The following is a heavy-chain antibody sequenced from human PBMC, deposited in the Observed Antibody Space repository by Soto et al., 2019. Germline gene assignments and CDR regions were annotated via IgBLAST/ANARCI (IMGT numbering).Heavy chain of an antibody. CDR1: GGSFDGYH. V-gene: IGHV4-34*01. CDR2: INHSGST. D-gene: IGHD5-18*01. CDR3: ARAWIELWTFTYGMDV. J-gene: IGHJ6*02. Sequence: QVQLQQWGAGLLKPSETLSLTCAVYGGSFDGYHWTWIRQTPGKGLEWIGEINHSGSTNYNPSLKSRVTMSVDMSKKEFSLKVSSVTVADTAVYYCARAWIELWTFTYGMDVWGQGTTVTVSS.